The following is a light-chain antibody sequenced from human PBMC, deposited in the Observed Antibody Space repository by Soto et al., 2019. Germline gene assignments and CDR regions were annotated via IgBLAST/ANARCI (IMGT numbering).Light chain of an antibody. Sequence: NFMLTQPHSVSESPGKTVTISCTRSIGSITSNNVQWYQQRPGSAPTTVIYADNQRPSGVPDRFSGSIDSSSNSASITVTGLKAEDEADYYCQSYDSSNLVFGGGTKLTVL. J-gene: IGLJ2*01. CDR3: QSYDSSNLV. CDR1: IGSITSNN. V-gene: IGLV6-57*04. CDR2: ADN.